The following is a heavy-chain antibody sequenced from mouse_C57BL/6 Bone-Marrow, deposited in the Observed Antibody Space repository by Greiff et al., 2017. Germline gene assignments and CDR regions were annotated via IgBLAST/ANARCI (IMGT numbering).Heavy chain of an antibody. CDR2: ISSGSSTI. D-gene: IGHD2-4*01. CDR3: ARGVYYDHDCAMDY. V-gene: IGHV5-17*01. J-gene: IGHJ4*01. CDR1: GFTFSDYG. Sequence: EVKLVESGGGLVKPGGSLKLSCAASGFTFSDYGMHWVRQAPEKGLEWVAYISSGSSTIYYADTVKGRFTISRDNAKNTLFLQMTSLRSEDTAMYYCARGVYYDHDCAMDYWGQGTSVTVSS.